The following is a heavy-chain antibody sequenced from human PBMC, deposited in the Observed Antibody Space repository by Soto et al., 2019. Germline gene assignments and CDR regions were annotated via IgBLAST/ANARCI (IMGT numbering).Heavy chain of an antibody. V-gene: IGHV2-5*02. CDR1: GFSLSTSGVG. D-gene: IGHD5-12*01. J-gene: IGHJ4*02. CDR2: IFWDDDK. CDR3: AHVYGGYDNFDY. Sequence: QITLKESGPTLVKPTQTLTLTCTFSGFSLSTSGVGVGWIRQPPGKALEWLALIFWDDDKRYSPSLKSRLTITKDTSKNQVVLTMTNMDPVDTATYYCAHVYGGYDNFDYWGQGTLVTVSS.